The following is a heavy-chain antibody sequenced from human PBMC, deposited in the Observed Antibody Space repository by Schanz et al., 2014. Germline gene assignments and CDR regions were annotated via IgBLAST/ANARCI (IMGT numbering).Heavy chain of an antibody. D-gene: IGHD1-1*01. CDR2: IYSSGST. CDR1: GGSISSGAYS. V-gene: IGHV4-30-4*07. CDR3: ARGGRTTYNYYYGMDV. J-gene: IGHJ6*02. Sequence: QVQLQESGPRLVKPSQTLSLTCTVSGGSISSGAYSWSWIRQPPGKRPEWIGYIYSSGSTYYNPSLKSRFSMSIDPPKNQFSLKLSSVTAADTAVYYCARGGRTTYNYYYGMDVWGQGTTVTVSS.